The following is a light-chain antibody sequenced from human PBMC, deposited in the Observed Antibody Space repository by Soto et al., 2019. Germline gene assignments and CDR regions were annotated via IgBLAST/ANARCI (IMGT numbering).Light chain of an antibody. CDR1: QSVSSSY. V-gene: IGKV3-20*01. CDR2: AAS. Sequence: EIVLTQSPGTLSLSPGERATLSCRASQSVSSSYLAWYQQKPGQAPRLLVYAASSRATGIPDRFSGSGSGTDFTLTISRLEPEDFAVYYCQQYGSSLFTFGPGTKVHI. J-gene: IGKJ3*01. CDR3: QQYGSSLFT.